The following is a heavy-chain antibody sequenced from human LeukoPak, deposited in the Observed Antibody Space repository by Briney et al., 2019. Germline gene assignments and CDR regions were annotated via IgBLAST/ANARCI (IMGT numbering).Heavy chain of an antibody. CDR1: GFTFSSYW. J-gene: IGHJ6*02. Sequence: GGSLRLSCAASGFTFSSYWMHWVRQAPGKGLVWVSFIRSDESNTRYADSVKGRFTITRDNAKNTLYLQMNSLRAEDTAMYYCARANYYGMDVWGQGTTVTVSS. CDR2: IRSDESNT. CDR3: ARANYYGMDV. V-gene: IGHV3-74*01.